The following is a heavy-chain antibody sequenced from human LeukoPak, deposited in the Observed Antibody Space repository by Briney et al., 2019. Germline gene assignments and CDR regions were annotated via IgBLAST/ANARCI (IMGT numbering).Heavy chain of an antibody. D-gene: IGHD3-9*01. CDR2: INHSGST. Sequence: SETLSLTCAVYGGSFRGYYWSWIRQPPGKGLEWIGEINHSGSTNYNPSLKSRVTISVDTSKNQFSLKLSSVTAADTAVYYCARRTKYYDILTGYYRGGYFDYWGQGTLVTVSS. CDR1: GGSFRGYY. CDR3: ARRTKYYDILTGYYRGGYFDY. J-gene: IGHJ4*02. V-gene: IGHV4-34*01.